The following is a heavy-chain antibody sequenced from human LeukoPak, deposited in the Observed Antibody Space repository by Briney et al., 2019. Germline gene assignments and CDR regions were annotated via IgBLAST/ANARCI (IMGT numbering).Heavy chain of an antibody. CDR2: IYSGVST. J-gene: IGHJ4*02. Sequence: GGSLRLSCAASGFTVSRNYISWVRQAPGKGLEWVSVIYSGVSTSYADSVKGTFTISRDNSKNTLYLQMNSLRAEDTAVYYCESDYWGQGTLVTVSP. CDR3: ESDY. CDR1: GFTVSRNY. V-gene: IGHV3-66*01.